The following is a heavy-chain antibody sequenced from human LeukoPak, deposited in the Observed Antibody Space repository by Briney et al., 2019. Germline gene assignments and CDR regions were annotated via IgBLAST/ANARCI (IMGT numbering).Heavy chain of an antibody. J-gene: IGHJ2*01. CDR3: TSAGSYGYYWDFDV. V-gene: IGHV6-1*01. Sequence: SQTLSLTCAISGDSVSSNSATWNWSRQSPSRGLELLGRTYYRSKWYNDYAVSVKSRITINPDTSKSQFSLQLNSVTPEDTAVYYCTSAGSYGYYWDFDVWGRGTLVTVSS. D-gene: IGHD5-18*01. CDR1: GDSVSSNSAT. CDR2: TYYRSKWYN.